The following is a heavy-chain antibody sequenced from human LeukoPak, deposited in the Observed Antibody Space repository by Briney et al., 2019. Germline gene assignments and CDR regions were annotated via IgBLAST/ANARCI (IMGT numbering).Heavy chain of an antibody. CDR3: ARGGFYCGGDCYVDY. J-gene: IGHJ4*02. CDR2: INQSVST. V-gene: IGHV4-34*01. Sequence: PSETLSLTCAVYGGSFSPYYWSWIRQPPGKGLEWIGEINQSVSTNYNLSLKSRVTISVDTSKNQFSLRLSSVTAADTAVYYCARGGFYCGGDCYVDYWGQGTLVTVSS. D-gene: IGHD2-21*02. CDR1: GGSFSPYY.